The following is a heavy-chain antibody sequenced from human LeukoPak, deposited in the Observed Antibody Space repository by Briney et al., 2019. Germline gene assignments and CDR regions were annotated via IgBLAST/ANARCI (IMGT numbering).Heavy chain of an antibody. CDR2: ISGSGGST. Sequence: GGFLRLSCAASGFTFSSYAMSWVRQAPGKGLEWVSAISGSGGSTYYADSVKGRFTISRDNSKNTLYLQMNSLRAEDTAVYYCAKDAGSSSWYRLPYYYYYYMDVWGKGTTVTVSS. D-gene: IGHD6-13*01. J-gene: IGHJ6*03. CDR1: GFTFSSYA. V-gene: IGHV3-23*01. CDR3: AKDAGSSSWYRLPYYYYYYMDV.